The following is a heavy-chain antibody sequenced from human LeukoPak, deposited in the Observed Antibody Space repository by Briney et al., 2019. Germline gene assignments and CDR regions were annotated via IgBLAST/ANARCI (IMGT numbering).Heavy chain of an antibody. CDR1: GGSFSGYY. D-gene: IGHD3-10*01. Sequence: PSETLSLTCAVYGGSFSGYYWSWIRQPPGKGLEWIGEINHSGSTNYNPSLKSRVTISVDTSKNQFSLKLSSVTAEDTAIYYCASMVRGVYLDYWGQGTLVTASS. V-gene: IGHV4-34*01. J-gene: IGHJ4*02. CDR3: ASMVRGVYLDY. CDR2: INHSGST.